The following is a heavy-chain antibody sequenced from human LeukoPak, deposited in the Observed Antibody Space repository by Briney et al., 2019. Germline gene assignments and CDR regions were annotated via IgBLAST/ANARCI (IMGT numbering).Heavy chain of an antibody. CDR3: GRVTATGKYYYYYYMDV. Sequence: SVKVSCKASGNTFNNYAISWVRQAPGQGLEWMGGISPMFGTGNYAQKFQGRVTITADESTSTAYMELSSLRSEDTAVYYCGRVTATGKYYYYYYMDVWGKGTTVTVTS. D-gene: IGHD5-18*01. CDR2: ISPMFGTG. V-gene: IGHV1-69*01. CDR1: GNTFNNYA. J-gene: IGHJ6*03.